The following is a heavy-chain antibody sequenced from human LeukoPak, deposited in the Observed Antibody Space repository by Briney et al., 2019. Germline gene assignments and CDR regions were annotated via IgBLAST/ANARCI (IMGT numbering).Heavy chain of an antibody. J-gene: IGHJ4*02. V-gene: IGHV1-46*01. CDR2: INPSGGST. CDR3: ARDVSGGNCLFDY. D-gene: IGHD2-15*01. Sequence: GAPVKVSCKASGYTFTTYYFHWVRQAPGQGLEWMGIINPSGGSTSYAQKFQDRVTMTRDTSTSTLYMELTSLRSEDTAVYYCARDVSGGNCLFDYWGQGTLVTVSS. CDR1: GYTFTTYY.